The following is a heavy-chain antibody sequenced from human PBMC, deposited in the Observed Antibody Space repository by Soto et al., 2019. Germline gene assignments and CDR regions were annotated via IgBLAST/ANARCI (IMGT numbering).Heavy chain of an antibody. Sequence: GGSLRLSCAASGFTFSNAWMNWVRQAPGKGLEWVGRIKSKTDGGTTDYAAPVKGRFTISRDDSKNTLYLQMNSLKTEDTAVYYCTTEIIALSAAMGVVTAKQDYFDSWGQETLVTVPS. CDR3: TTEIIALSAAMGVVTAKQDYFDS. J-gene: IGHJ4*02. D-gene: IGHD2-21*02. CDR1: GFTFSNAW. V-gene: IGHV3-15*07. CDR2: IKSKTDGGTT.